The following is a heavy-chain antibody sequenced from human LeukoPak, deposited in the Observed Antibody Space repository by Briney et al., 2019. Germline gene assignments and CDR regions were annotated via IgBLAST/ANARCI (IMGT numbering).Heavy chain of an antibody. CDR2: IYPGDSDT. V-gene: IGHV5-51*01. J-gene: IGHJ4*02. Sequence: GESLKISCQGSGYSFTSYWVAWVRQMPGKGLEWMGIIYPGDSDTRYSPSFQGQVTISADKSISTAYLQWSSLKASDTAMYYCARHVGDRRISDIDYWGQGTLVTVSS. CDR1: GYSFTSYW. CDR3: ARHVGDRRISDIDY. D-gene: IGHD3-16*01.